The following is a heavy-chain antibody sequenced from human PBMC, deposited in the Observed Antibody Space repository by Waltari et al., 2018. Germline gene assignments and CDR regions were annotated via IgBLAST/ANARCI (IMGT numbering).Heavy chain of an antibody. CDR1: GFTFNNYA. J-gene: IGHJ4*02. V-gene: IGHV3-30*04. CDR3: VREHPNSGNYLIDC. D-gene: IGHD1-26*01. Sequence: VQLVESGGGVVQPGGSLRLSCSASGFTFNNYAMHWVRQAPAQGLEWVALITYDGMYKYYADSVKGRFTISRDSSKSSLYLHMNSLRPEDTALYYCVREHPNSGNYLIDCWGQGTLVTVSS. CDR2: ITYDGMYK.